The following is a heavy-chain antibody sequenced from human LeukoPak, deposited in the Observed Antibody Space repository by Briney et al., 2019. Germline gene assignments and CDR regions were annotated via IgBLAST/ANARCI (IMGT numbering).Heavy chain of an antibody. CDR3: ARGADYSNLPDY. J-gene: IGHJ4*02. D-gene: IGHD4-11*01. V-gene: IGHV4-38-2*02. Sequence: SETLSLTCTVSGYSISSGYYWGWIRQPPGKGLEWIGSIYHSGSTYYNPSLKSRVTISVDTSKNQFSLKLSSVTAADTAVYYCARGADYSNLPDYWGQGTLVTVSS. CDR1: GYSISSGYY. CDR2: IYHSGST.